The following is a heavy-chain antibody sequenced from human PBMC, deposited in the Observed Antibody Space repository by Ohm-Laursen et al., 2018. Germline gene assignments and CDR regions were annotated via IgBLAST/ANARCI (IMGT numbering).Heavy chain of an antibody. CDR3: ARAARDGYNSLPFDY. J-gene: IGHJ4*02. D-gene: IGHD5-24*01. CDR1: GYTFTSYG. V-gene: IGHV1-18*01. CDR2: ISAYNGNT. Sequence: SVNASCKASGYTFTSYGISWVRQAPGQGLEWMGWISAYNGNTNYAQKLQGRVTMTTDTSTSTAYMELRSLRSDDTAVYYCARAARDGYNSLPFDYWGQGTLVTVSS.